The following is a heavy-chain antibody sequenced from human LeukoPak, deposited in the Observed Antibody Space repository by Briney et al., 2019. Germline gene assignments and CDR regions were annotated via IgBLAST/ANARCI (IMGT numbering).Heavy chain of an antibody. CDR2: IIPILGIA. Sequence: ASVKVSCKASGGTFSSYAISWVRQAPGQGLEWMGRIIPILGIANYAQKFQGRVTITADKSTSTACMELSSLRSEDTAVYYCARGYCSGGSCYLAEYFQHWGQGTLVTVSS. V-gene: IGHV1-69*04. CDR1: GGTFSSYA. D-gene: IGHD2-15*01. CDR3: ARGYCSGGSCYLAEYFQH. J-gene: IGHJ1*01.